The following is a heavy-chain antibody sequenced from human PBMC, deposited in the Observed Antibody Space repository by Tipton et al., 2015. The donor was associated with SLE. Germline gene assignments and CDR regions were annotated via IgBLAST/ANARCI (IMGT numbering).Heavy chain of an antibody. CDR3: ASLPER. Sequence: TLSLTCSVSGASTSDFYWSWIRQPPGKGLEWIGFIYATDKTRYSPSLSSRAVISVDPSKNQVSLKLTSVTAADTGTYYCASLPERWGQGTLVAVSS. J-gene: IGHJ4*02. CDR1: GASTSDFY. CDR2: IYATDKT. D-gene: IGHD1-1*01. V-gene: IGHV4-4*09.